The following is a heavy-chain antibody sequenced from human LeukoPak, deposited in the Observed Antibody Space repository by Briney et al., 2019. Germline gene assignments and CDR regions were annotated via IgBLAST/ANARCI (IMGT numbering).Heavy chain of an antibody. Sequence: GASVKVSCKASGYTFTSYGISWVRQAPGQGREWMGWISAYNGNTNYEQKLQGRVTMTTHTSKSTAYMELRSLRSDDTAVYYCARDLWGYCSGGSCYSPPFDYWGQGTLVTVSS. CDR3: ARDLWGYCSGGSCYSPPFDY. D-gene: IGHD2-15*01. J-gene: IGHJ4*02. CDR1: GYTFTSYG. V-gene: IGHV1-18*01. CDR2: ISAYNGNT.